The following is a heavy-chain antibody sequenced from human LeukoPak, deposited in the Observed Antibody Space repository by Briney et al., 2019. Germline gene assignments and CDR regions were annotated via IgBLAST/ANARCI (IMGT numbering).Heavy chain of an antibody. V-gene: IGHV3-7*04. CDR1: GFTFSNYW. CDR2: IKQDGTEN. Sequence: GGSLRLSCAASGFTFSNYWMSWVRQAPGKTLEWVANIKQDGTENDYVDSVKGRFTISRDNARNSLYLQMNSLRAEDTAVYFCARGGLENRGFIGYWGQGTLVTVSS. CDR3: ARGGLENRGFIGY. J-gene: IGHJ4*02. D-gene: IGHD3-10*01.